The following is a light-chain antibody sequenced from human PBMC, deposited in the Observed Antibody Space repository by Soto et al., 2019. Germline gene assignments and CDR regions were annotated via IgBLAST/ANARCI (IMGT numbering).Light chain of an antibody. Sequence: EIVLTQSPATQSLSPGERATLSCRASRSVTGYLAWYQQKPGQAPRLLIYDASSRATGVPARFSGSGSGIDFTLTITSLEPEDFAVYYCQQRSDWPSTFGGGTKVEI. J-gene: IGKJ4*01. CDR1: RSVTGY. CDR2: DAS. CDR3: QQRSDWPST. V-gene: IGKV3-11*01.